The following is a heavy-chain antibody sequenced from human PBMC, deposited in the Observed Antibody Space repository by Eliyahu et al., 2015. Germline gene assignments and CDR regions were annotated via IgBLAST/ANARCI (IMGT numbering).Heavy chain of an antibody. J-gene: IGHJ6*02. Sequence: QVQLQQWGAGLLKPSETLSLXCAVYGGSFSGYYWSWIRQPPGKGLEWIGEINHSGSTNYXPSLKSRVTISVDTSKNQFSLKLSSVTAADTAVYYCALGVDTAFLYGMDVWGQGTTVTVSS. CDR2: INHSGST. V-gene: IGHV4-34*01. CDR3: ALGVDTAFLYGMDV. D-gene: IGHD5-18*01. CDR1: GGSFSGYY.